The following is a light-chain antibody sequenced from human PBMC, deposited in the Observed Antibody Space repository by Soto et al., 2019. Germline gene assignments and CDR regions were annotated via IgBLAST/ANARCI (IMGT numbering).Light chain of an antibody. Sequence: EIVLTQSPGTLFLSPGERATRSCRASQSVSGTYLGWYQMKPGQSPRLVIYGASSRATGIPDRFRGSGSGTDFYLTITRLEPEDYAVYYCQQYGSPPLTFGGGTRVEIK. CDR1: QSVSGTY. CDR2: GAS. CDR3: QQYGSPPLT. J-gene: IGKJ4*01. V-gene: IGKV3-20*01.